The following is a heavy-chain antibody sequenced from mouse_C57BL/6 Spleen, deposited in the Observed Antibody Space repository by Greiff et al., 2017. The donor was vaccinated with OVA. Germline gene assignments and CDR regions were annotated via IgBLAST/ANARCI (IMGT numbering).Heavy chain of an antibody. Sequence: VQLQQPGAELVKPGASVKVSCKASGYTFTSYWMHWVKQRPGQGLEWIGRINPSDSDTNYNQKFKGKATLTVDKSSSTAYMQLSSLTSEDSAVYYCAIWGLDGNYAGFAYWGQGTLVTVSA. CDR2: INPSDSDT. CDR1: GYTFTSYW. V-gene: IGHV1-74*01. J-gene: IGHJ3*01. CDR3: AIWGLDGNYAGFAY. D-gene: IGHD2-1*01.